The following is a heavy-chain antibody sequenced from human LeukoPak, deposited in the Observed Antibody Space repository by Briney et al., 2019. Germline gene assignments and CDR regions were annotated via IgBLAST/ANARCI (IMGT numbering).Heavy chain of an antibody. Sequence: SETLSLTCTVSGDSISSSYWGWIRQPPGKGLEWIGNIYYSGSTFYNPSLKSRVTISVDTSKNQFSLKLSSVTAADTAVYYCARNVYCSGGSCYPRSWFDPWGQGTLVTVSS. D-gene: IGHD2-15*01. CDR2: IYYSGST. J-gene: IGHJ5*02. V-gene: IGHV4-39*01. CDR1: GDSISSSY. CDR3: ARNVYCSGGSCYPRSWFDP.